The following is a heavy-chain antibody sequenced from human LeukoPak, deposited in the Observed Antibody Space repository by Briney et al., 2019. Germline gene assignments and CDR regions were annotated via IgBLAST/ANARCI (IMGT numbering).Heavy chain of an antibody. CDR1: GYIFTSYN. D-gene: IGHD6-19*01. J-gene: IGHJ4*02. CDR2: INTSGGST. V-gene: IGHV1-46*01. CDR3: ARFAVHRRITVPGQFGLDY. Sequence: ASVKVSCKTSGYIFTSYNIYWVRQAPGQGLEWMGIINTSGGSTNYAQKVQGRVTMTRDTSTSTVYMELSSLRSEDTAVYYCARFAVHRRITVPGQFGLDYWGQGTLVSVSS.